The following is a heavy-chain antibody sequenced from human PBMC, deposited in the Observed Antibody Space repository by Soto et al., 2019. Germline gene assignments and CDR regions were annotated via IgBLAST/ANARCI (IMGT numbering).Heavy chain of an antibody. CDR3: ARDLFSWFDWNLNWYLDL. J-gene: IGHJ2*01. CDR1: GYTFTSYG. Sequence: ASVKVSCKASGYTFTSYGISWVRQAPGQGLEWMGWISAYNGNTNYAQKLQGRVTMTTDTSTSTAYMELTSLRSDDTAVYYCARDLFSWFDWNLNWYLDLWGRGSLVTVS. CDR2: ISAYNGNT. D-gene: IGHD1-7*01. V-gene: IGHV1-18*04.